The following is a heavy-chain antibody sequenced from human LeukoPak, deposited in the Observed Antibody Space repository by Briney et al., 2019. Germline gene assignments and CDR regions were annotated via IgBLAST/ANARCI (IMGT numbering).Heavy chain of an antibody. J-gene: IGHJ4*02. CDR1: GFTFSSYG. Sequence: GGSLRLSCAASGFTFSSYGMHWVRQAPGKGLEWVAVISYDGSNKYYADSVKGRFTISRDNSKNTLYLQMNSLRAEDTAVYYCGAAGSSWDQGADYFDYWGQGTLVTVSS. CDR3: GAAGSSWDQGADYFDY. V-gene: IGHV3-30*03. D-gene: IGHD6-13*01. CDR2: ISYDGSNK.